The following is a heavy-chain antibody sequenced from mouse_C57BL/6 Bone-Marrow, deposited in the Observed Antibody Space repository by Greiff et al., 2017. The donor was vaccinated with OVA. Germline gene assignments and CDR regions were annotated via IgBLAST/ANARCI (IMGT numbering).Heavy chain of an antibody. Sequence: QVTLKESGPGILQPSQTLSLTCSFSGFSLSTFGMGVGWIRQPSGKGLEWLAHIWWDDDKYYNPALKSRLTISKDTSKKQVFLKIANVDTADTATYYCARMGDGYFIHAMDYWGQGTSVTVSS. CDR3: ARMGDGYFIHAMDY. J-gene: IGHJ4*01. V-gene: IGHV8-8*01. CDR1: GFSLSTFGMG. CDR2: IWWDDDK. D-gene: IGHD2-3*01.